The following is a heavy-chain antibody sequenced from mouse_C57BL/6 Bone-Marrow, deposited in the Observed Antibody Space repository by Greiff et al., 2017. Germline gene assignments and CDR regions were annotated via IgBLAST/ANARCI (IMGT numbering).Heavy chain of an antibody. J-gene: IGHJ3*01. CDR1: GFNIKNTY. V-gene: IGHV14-3*01. D-gene: IGHD2-4*01. CDR2: IDPANGNT. CDR3: ASTDYDGGWFAY. Sequence: VQLQQSVAELVRPGASVKLSCTASGFNIKNTYMHWVKQRPEQGLEWIGKIDPANGNTKYAPKFQGKAAITADTSSNTAYLQLSSLTSEDTAIYYCASTDYDGGWFAYWGQGTLVTVSA.